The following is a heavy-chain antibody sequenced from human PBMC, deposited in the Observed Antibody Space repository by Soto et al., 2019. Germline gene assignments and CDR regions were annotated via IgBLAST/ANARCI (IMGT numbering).Heavy chain of an antibody. CDR1: GYTFTGYY. V-gene: IGHV1-2*02. CDR3: ARRGPQVAPMALYYYYGMDV. J-gene: IGHJ6*02. Sequence: ASVKVSCKASGYTFTGYYMHWVRQAPGQGLEWMGWINPNSGGTNYAQKFQGRVTMTRDTSISTAYMELSRLRSDDTAVYYCARRGPQVAPMALYYYYGMDVWGQGTTVTVSS. CDR2: INPNSGGT. D-gene: IGHD5-12*01.